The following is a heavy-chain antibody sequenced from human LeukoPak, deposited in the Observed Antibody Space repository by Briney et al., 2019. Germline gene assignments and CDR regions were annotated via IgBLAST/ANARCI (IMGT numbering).Heavy chain of an antibody. D-gene: IGHD3-10*01. V-gene: IGHV4-4*07. J-gene: IGHJ4*02. CDR2: IYTSGST. Sequence: TQTLSLTCTVSGGSISSYYWSWIRQPAGKGLEWIGRIYTSGSTNYNPSLKSRVTMSADMSKNQFSLKLSSVTAADTAVYYCARGKGRWFGRYFDYWGQGTLVTVSS. CDR3: ARGKGRWFGRYFDY. CDR1: GGSISSYY.